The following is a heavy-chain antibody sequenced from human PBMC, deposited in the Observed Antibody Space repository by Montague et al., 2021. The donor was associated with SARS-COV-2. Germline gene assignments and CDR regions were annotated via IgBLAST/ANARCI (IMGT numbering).Heavy chain of an antibody. D-gene: IGHD3-3*01. CDR2: INSDGSST. V-gene: IGHV3-74*01. Sequence: SLRLSCAAFGFTFSSYWMHWVRQAPGKGLVWVSRINSDGSSTSYADSVKGRFTISRDNAKNTLYLQMNSLRAEDTAVYYCARGGYYDFWSGYRSHYYYYMDVWGKGTTVTVSS. CDR1: GFTFSSYW. CDR3: ARGGYYDFWSGYRSHYYYYMDV. J-gene: IGHJ6*03.